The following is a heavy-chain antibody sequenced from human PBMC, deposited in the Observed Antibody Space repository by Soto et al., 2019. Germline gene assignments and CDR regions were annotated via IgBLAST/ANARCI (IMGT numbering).Heavy chain of an antibody. CDR2: INHSGST. CDR3: ARGHGSSSWYHY. Sequence: SETLCITCAFYGGSFSGYYWSWIRQPPGKGLEWIGEINHSGSTNYNPSLKSRVTISVDTSKNQFSLKLSSVTAADTAVYYCARGHGSSSWYHYWGQGTLVTVSS. D-gene: IGHD6-13*01. V-gene: IGHV4-34*01. J-gene: IGHJ4*02. CDR1: GGSFSGYY.